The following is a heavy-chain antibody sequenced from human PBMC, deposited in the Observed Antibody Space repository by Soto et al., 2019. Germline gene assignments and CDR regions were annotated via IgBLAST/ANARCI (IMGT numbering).Heavy chain of an antibody. V-gene: IGHV3-21*01. Sequence: EVQLVESGGGLVKPGGSLRLSCAASGFTFSSYSMNWVRQAPGKGLEWVSSISSSSSYIYYADSVKGRFTISRDNAKNSLYLQMNSLRAEDTAVYYCARGGYSGYDWTPSFYYYYYMDVWGKGTTVTVSS. CDR1: GFTFSSYS. J-gene: IGHJ6*03. D-gene: IGHD5-12*01. CDR3: ARGGYSGYDWTPSFYYYYYMDV. CDR2: ISSSSSYI.